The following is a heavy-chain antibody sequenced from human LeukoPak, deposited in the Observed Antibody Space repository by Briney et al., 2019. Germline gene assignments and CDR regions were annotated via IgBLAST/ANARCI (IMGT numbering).Heavy chain of an antibody. D-gene: IGHD6-25*01. CDR2: AYYMSKWFN. CDR3: AREAHSGYYFDY. CDR1: GDSVSSNSAA. J-gene: IGHJ4*02. Sequence: SQTLSLTCAISGDSVSSNSAAWSWIRQSPSRGLEWLGRAYYMSKWFNNYAVSMKSRMTINPDTSNNQFSLHLNSVTPEDTAVYYCAREAHSGYYFDYWGQGTLVTVSS. V-gene: IGHV6-1*01.